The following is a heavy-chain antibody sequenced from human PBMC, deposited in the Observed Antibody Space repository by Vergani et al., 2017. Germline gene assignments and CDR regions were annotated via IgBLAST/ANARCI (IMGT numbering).Heavy chain of an antibody. CDR2: ISTDGSST. Sequence: EMQLVESGGGLVQPGGSLRLSCAASGFTFSSYWMHWVRQAPGKGLVWVSRISTDGSSTTYADSVKGRFTISRDNAKNTLYLQMNSLRAEDTAVYYCAKVAGYDAFDIWGQGAMVTVSS. CDR1: GFTFSSYW. V-gene: IGHV3-74*01. D-gene: IGHD6-19*01. CDR3: AKVAGYDAFDI. J-gene: IGHJ3*02.